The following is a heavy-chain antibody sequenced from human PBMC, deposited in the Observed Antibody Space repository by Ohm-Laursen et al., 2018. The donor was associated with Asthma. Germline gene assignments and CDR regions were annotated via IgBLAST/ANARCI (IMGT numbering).Heavy chain of an antibody. CDR3: AAWGSENF. J-gene: IGHJ4*02. D-gene: IGHD7-27*01. Sequence: LRLSCTASGFTFTTFWMHWVRQAPGKGLVWVSRINSDGRNTIYADSVKGRFTISRDNAKDSLSLQMNSLRVEDTAVYYCAAWGSENFWGQGTLVTVS. CDR1: GFTFTTFW. CDR2: INSDGRNT. V-gene: IGHV3-74*01.